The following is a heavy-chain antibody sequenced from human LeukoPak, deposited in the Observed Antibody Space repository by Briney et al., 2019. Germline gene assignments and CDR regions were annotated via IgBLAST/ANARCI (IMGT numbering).Heavy chain of an antibody. CDR1: GGTVSSYA. CDR2: IIPIFGTA. J-gene: IGHJ3*02. D-gene: IGHD3-9*01. V-gene: IGHV1-69*05. CDR3: ARTDYDILTGYSNDAFDI. Sequence: SVKVSCKASGGTVSSYAISWVRQAPGQGLEWMGGIIPIFGTANYAQKLQGRVTMTTDTSTSTAYMELRSLRSDDTAVYYCARTDYDILTGYSNDAFDIWGQGTMVTVSS.